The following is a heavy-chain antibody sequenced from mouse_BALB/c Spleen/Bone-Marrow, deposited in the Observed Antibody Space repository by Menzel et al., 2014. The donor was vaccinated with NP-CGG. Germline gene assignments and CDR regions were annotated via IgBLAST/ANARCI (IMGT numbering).Heavy chain of an antibody. CDR2: INPNNGNT. CDR1: GYTFTSYY. CDR3: TRRDY. J-gene: IGHJ2*01. V-gene: IGHV1S81*02. Sequence: VQLQQSGAELVKPGASVKLSCKASGYTFTSYYMYWVKQRPGQGLEWIGGINPNNGNTNFSETFKSKATLTVDKSSSTAYMQLSGLTSEDSAVYYCTRRDYWGQGTTLTVSS.